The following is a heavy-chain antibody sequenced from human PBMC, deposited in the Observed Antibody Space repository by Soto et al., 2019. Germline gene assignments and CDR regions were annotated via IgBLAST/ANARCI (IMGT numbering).Heavy chain of an antibody. J-gene: IGHJ4*02. D-gene: IGHD4-17*01. CDR3: ARDSPYGDYRDY. Sequence: SVKVSCKASGGTFSSYAISWVRQAPGQGLEWMGGIIPIFGTANYAQKFQGRVTITADESTSTAYMELSSLRSEDTAVYYCARDSPYGDYRDYWGQGTLVTVSS. V-gene: IGHV1-69*13. CDR2: IIPIFGTA. CDR1: GGTFSSYA.